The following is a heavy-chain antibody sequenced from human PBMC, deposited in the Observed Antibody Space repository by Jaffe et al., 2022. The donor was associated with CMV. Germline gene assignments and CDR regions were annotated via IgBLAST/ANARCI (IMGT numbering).Heavy chain of an antibody. D-gene: IGHD2-21*01. Sequence: QVQLVESGGALVKPGGSLRLSCAASGFTFSDYYMSWIRQAPGKGLEWVSYIRASDTTVYYADSVKGRFTVSRDNTKNSLYLQMNNLRAEDTAVYYCARDNRRSSCCYYGMDVWGQGTTVTVSS. CDR3: ARDNRRSSCCYYGMDV. CDR1: GFTFSDYY. J-gene: IGHJ6*02. CDR2: IRASDTTV. V-gene: IGHV3-11*01.